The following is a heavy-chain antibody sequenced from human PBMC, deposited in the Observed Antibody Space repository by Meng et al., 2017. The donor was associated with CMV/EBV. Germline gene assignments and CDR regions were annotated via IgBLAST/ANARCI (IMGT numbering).Heavy chain of an antibody. Sequence: SETSLTCAVYGGSFSGYYWSWIRQPPGKGLEWIGEINHSGSTNYNPSLKSRVTISVDTSKNQFSLKLSSVTAADTAVYYCARGEGEHFDWLFGYYFDYWGQGTLVTVSS. CDR1: GGSFSGYY. CDR2: INHSGST. J-gene: IGHJ4*02. CDR3: ARGEGEHFDWLFGYYFDY. V-gene: IGHV4-34*01. D-gene: IGHD3-9*01.